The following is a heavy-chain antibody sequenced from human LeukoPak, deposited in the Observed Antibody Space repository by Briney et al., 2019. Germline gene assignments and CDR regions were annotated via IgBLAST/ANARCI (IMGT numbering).Heavy chain of an antibody. CDR2: IKQDGSEK. Sequence: GGSLRLSCAASGFTFSSYWMSWVRQAPGKGLEWVANIKQDGSEKYYVDSVKGRFTISRDNAKNSLYLQMNSLRADDTAVYYCARESACGTTNCLAPADWLDPWGQGTLVIVSS. V-gene: IGHV3-7*03. D-gene: IGHD2-2*01. CDR1: GFTFSSYW. J-gene: IGHJ5*02. CDR3: ARESACGTTNCLAPADWLDP.